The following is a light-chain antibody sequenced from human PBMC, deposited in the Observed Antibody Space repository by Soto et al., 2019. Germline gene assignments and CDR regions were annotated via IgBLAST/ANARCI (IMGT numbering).Light chain of an antibody. CDR3: QQYNSYQGT. CDR2: DAS. CDR1: QSISSW. Sequence: DIQMTQSPSTLSASVGDRVTITCRASQSISSWLAWYQQKPGNAPKLLIYDASSLESGVPSRFSGSGSGTEFTLTNSSLQPDDFATYYCQQYNSYQGTFGQGTKVEIK. V-gene: IGKV1-5*01. J-gene: IGKJ1*01.